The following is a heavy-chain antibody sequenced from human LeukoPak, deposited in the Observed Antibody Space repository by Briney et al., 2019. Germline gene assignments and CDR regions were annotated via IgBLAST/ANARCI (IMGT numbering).Heavy chain of an antibody. D-gene: IGHD1-26*01. J-gene: IGHJ4*02. CDR1: GYSFTSYW. V-gene: IGHV5-51*01. CDR3: ARFARPGESSRGFDY. Sequence: GESLKISCKGSGYSFTSYWIGWVRQMPGKGLEWMGIIYPGDSDTRYSPSFQGQVTISVDKSINTAYLQWSSLEASDTAMYYCARFARPGESSRGFDYWGQGTLVTVSS. CDR2: IYPGDSDT.